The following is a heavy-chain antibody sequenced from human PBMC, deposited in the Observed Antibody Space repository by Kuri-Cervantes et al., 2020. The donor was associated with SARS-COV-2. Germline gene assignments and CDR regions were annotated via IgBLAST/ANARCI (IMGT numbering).Heavy chain of an antibody. CDR3: AREDGRGYFDWLSATSYYYYYMDV. CDR1: GGTFSSYA. Sequence: SVKVSCKASGGTFSSYAISWVRQAPGQGLEWMGGIIPIFGTANYAQKFQGRVTMTRDTSTSTVYMELSSLRSEDTAVYYCAREDGRGYFDWLSATSYYYYYMDVWGKGTTVTVSS. V-gene: IGHV1-69*05. J-gene: IGHJ6*03. D-gene: IGHD3-9*01. CDR2: IIPIFGTA.